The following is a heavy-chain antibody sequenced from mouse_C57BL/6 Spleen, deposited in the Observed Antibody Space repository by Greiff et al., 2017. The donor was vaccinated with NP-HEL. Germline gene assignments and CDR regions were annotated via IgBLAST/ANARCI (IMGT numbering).Heavy chain of an antibody. CDR2: IYPGDGDT. D-gene: IGHD2-2*01. V-gene: IGHV1-82*01. CDR3: ARLGYGYFDY. J-gene: IGHJ2*01. Sequence: VQLQQSGPELVKPGASVKISCKASGYAFSSSWMNWVKQRPGKGLEWIGRIYPGDGDTNYNGKFKGKATLTADKSSSTAYMQLSSLTSEDSAVYFCARLGYGYFDYWGQGTTLTVSS. CDR1: GYAFSSSW.